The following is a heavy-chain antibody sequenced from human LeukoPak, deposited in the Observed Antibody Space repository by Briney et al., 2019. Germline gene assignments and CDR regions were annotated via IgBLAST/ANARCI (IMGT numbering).Heavy chain of an antibody. Sequence: ASVKVSCKASGDTFTNYAFSWVRQAPGQGLEWMGWISAYNGNTNYAQKLQGRVTMTTDTSTSTAYMELRSLRSDDTAVYYCARDPEVGATRAYNYFDYWGQGTLVTVSS. CDR3: ARDPEVGATRAYNYFDY. J-gene: IGHJ4*02. CDR1: GDTFTNYA. CDR2: ISAYNGNT. V-gene: IGHV1-18*01. D-gene: IGHD1-26*01.